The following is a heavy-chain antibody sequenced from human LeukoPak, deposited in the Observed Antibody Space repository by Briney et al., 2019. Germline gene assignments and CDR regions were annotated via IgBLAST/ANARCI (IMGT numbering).Heavy chain of an antibody. Sequence: ASVKVSCKASGGTFSSYAISWVRQAPGQGLEWMGKVIPILGTANYAQKFQGRVTITAGKSTSTAYLELSSLRSEDTAFYYCARNLNWNYDVFYLDNWGQGTLVTVSS. CDR3: ARNLNWNYDVFYLDN. D-gene: IGHD1-7*01. V-gene: IGHV1-69*04. CDR1: GGTFSSYA. CDR2: VIPILGTA. J-gene: IGHJ4*02.